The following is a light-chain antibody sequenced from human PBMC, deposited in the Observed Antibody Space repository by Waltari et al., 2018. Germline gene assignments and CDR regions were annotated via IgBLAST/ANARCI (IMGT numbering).Light chain of an antibody. CDR1: NSNIGGNS. V-gene: IGLV1-47*01. CDR2: GSK. Sequence: QSVLTQPPSASGTPGQRVTISCSGTNSNIGGNSVFWYQQLPGSAPKLLIYGSKQRPSGVPDRFSASKSGTSASLAISGLRSEDAADYYCAAWDDSLSVSYVFGSGTKVTV. J-gene: IGLJ1*01. CDR3: AAWDDSLSVSYV.